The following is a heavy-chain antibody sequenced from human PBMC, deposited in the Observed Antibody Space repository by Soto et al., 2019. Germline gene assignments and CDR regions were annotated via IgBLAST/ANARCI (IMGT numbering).Heavy chain of an antibody. CDR2: INHSGST. CDR3: ARGYRGEYDYNWGSYRYGFDY. J-gene: IGHJ4*02. CDR1: GGSFSGYY. D-gene: IGHD3-16*02. Sequence: QVQLQQWGAGLLKPSETLSLTCAVYGGSFSGYYWSWIRQPPGKGLEWIGEINHSGSTNYNPSLKSRVTKSVDTSKNQFSLKLSSVTAADTAVFYCARGYRGEYDYNWGSYRYGFDYWGQGTLVTVSS. V-gene: IGHV4-34*01.